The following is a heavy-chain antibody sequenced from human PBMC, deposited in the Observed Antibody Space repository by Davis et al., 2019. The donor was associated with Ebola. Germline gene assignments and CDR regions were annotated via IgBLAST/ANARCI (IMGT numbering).Heavy chain of an antibody. J-gene: IGHJ4*02. V-gene: IGHV3-7*03. CDR3: ASHSSSWFYYFDY. CDR1: GGSFSGYY. D-gene: IGHD6-13*01. CDR2: IKQDGREQ. Sequence: ETLSLTCAVYGGSFSGYYWSWIRQPPGKGLEWVANIKQDGREQYYVDSVKGRFTISRDNAKTSLYLQMNSLRAEDTAVYYCASHSSSWFYYFDYWGQGTLVTASS.